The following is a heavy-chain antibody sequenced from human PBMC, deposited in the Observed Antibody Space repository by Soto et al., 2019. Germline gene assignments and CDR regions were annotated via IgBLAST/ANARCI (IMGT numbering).Heavy chain of an antibody. CDR3: AKDRVPAARRRDFDY. D-gene: IGHD2-2*01. V-gene: IGHV3-23*01. Sequence: GGSLRLSCAASGFTFSSYAMSWVRRAPGKGLEWVSAISGSGGSTYYADSVKGRFTISRDNSKNTLYLQMNSLRAEDTAVYYCAKDRVPAARRRDFDYWGQGTLVTVSS. CDR2: ISGSGGST. CDR1: GFTFSSYA. J-gene: IGHJ4*02.